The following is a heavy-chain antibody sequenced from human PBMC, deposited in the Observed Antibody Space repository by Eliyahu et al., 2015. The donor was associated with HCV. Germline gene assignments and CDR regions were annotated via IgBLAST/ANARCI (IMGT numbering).Heavy chain of an antibody. CDR1: GFTFSSYA. J-gene: IGHJ4*02. Sequence: EVQLLESGGGLVQPGGSLRLSCAASGFTFSSYAMNWVRQAPGKGLEWVSSITGSGRFTYYADSVKGRFTISRDNSKSTLYLEVHSLRAEDTAVYYCAKEGSYCSSTSCYTARFDYWGQGALVTVSS. CDR2: ITGSGRFT. D-gene: IGHD2-2*02. CDR3: AKEGSYCSSTSCYTARFDY. V-gene: IGHV3-23*01.